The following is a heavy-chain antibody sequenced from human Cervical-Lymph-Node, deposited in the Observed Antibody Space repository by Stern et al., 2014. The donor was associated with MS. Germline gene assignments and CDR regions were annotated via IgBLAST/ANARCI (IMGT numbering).Heavy chain of an antibody. D-gene: IGHD4-11*01. Sequence: QVQLVESGGGVVQPGRSLRLSCAASGFTFSYSTMHWVRQAPGKGLEWVATVSYDGSDEYYPDSVKGRFTISRDNSKNTLYLQVNSLRAEDTGVYFCARDRTVTTYYYYYGMDVWDQGTTVTVSS. CDR2: VSYDGSDE. J-gene: IGHJ6*02. CDR1: GFTFSYST. CDR3: ARDRTVTTYYYYYGMDV. V-gene: IGHV3-30*04.